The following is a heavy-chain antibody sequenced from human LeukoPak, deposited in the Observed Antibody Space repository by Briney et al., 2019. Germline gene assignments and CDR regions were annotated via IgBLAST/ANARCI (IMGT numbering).Heavy chain of an antibody. CDR3: AGAPEYYYDSSGYYNY. CDR1: GGSVSDYY. CDR2: IYYTGST. V-gene: IGHV4-59*02. D-gene: IGHD3-22*01. Sequence: SETLSLTCTISGGSVSDYYWSWIRQSPGKGLEWIGYIYYTGSTTYNPSLKSRVTISADTSKNQFSLKLSSVTAADTAVYYCAGAPEYYYDSSGYYNYWGQGTLVTVSS. J-gene: IGHJ4*02.